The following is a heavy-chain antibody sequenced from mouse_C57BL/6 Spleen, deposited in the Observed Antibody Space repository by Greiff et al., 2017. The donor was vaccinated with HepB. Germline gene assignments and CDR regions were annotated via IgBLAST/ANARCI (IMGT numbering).Heavy chain of an antibody. D-gene: IGHD1-1*01. CDR1: GYTFTSYW. CDR3: TRSRGRLLYFDY. Sequence: QVQLQQPGAELVKPGASVKMSCKASGYTFTSYWITWVKQRPGQGLEWIGAIDPETGGTAYNQKFKGKAILTADKSSSTAYMELRSLTSEDSAVYYCTRSRGRLLYFDYWGQGTTLTVSS. J-gene: IGHJ2*01. V-gene: IGHV1-55*01. CDR2: IDPETGGT.